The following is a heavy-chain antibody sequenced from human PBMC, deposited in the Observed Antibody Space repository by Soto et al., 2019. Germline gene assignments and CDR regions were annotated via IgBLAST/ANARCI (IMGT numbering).Heavy chain of an antibody. J-gene: IGHJ4*02. CDR3: ARDRHPDGIWTFDS. D-gene: IGHD3-9*01. CDR1: GFTFSSYA. CDR2: ISGSGGSA. Sequence: EVQLLDSGGGLVQPGGSLRLSCAASGFTFSSYAMSWVRQSPGKGLEWVSTISGSGGSAYYADSMKGRLTISRDNSKNTVYLQMNGLRAEDTAVYYCARDRHPDGIWTFDSWGQGTLVTVSS. V-gene: IGHV3-23*01.